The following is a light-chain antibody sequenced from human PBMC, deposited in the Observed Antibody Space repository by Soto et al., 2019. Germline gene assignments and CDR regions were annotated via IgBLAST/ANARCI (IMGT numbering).Light chain of an antibody. Sequence: DIMMTQSPDSLAVPLAERATINCNSTQSVLSSSNNKSYLAWYQQQPGQPPKLLIYWASTRDSGVPDRFSGSGSGTDFTLTISSLQAEDVAVYFCQQYCGSPRTFGQGTKVDIK. J-gene: IGKJ1*01. CDR3: QQYCGSPRT. V-gene: IGKV4-1*01. CDR1: QSVLSSSNNKSY. CDR2: WAS.